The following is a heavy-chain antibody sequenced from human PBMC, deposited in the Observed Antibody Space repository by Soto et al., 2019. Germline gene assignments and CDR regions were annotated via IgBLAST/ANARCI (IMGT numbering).Heavy chain of an antibody. CDR3: ARDLGVAGPNYYGMDV. D-gene: IGHD6-19*01. CDR2: IWYDGSNK. CDR1: GFTFSSYG. Sequence: QVQLVESGGGVVQPGRSLRLSCAASGFTFSSYGMHWVRQAPGKGLEWVAVIWYDGSNKYYADSVKGRFTISRDNSKNTLYLQMNSLRAEDTAVYYCARDLGVAGPNYYGMDVWGQGTTVTVSS. V-gene: IGHV3-33*01. J-gene: IGHJ6*02.